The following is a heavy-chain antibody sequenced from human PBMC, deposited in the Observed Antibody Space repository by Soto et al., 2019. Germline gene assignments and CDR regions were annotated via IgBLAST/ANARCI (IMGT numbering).Heavy chain of an antibody. Sequence: ASVKVSCKASGYTFTSYGISWVRQAPGQGLEWMGWISAYNGNTNYAQKLQGRVTMTTDTSTSTAYMELRSLRSDDTAVYYCARTYYDFWSGYYQKYYYYYYMDVWGKGTTVTVSS. CDR1: GYTFTSYG. V-gene: IGHV1-18*01. D-gene: IGHD3-3*01. CDR2: ISAYNGNT. J-gene: IGHJ6*03. CDR3: ARTYYDFWSGYYQKYYYYYYMDV.